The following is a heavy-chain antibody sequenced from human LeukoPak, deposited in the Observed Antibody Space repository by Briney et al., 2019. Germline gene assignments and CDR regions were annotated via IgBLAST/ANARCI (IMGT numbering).Heavy chain of an antibody. CDR1: GGSISSYY. CDR3: ARTVTENYFNN. CDR2: IYYSGST. J-gene: IGHJ4*02. Sequence: SETLSLTCTVSGGSISSYYWSWIRQPPGKGLEWIGYIYYSGSTSYNPSLKSRVTVSIDTPKNQFSLKLTSVTAADTAVYYCARTVTENYFNNWGQGTLVTVSS. D-gene: IGHD2-21*02. V-gene: IGHV4-59*08.